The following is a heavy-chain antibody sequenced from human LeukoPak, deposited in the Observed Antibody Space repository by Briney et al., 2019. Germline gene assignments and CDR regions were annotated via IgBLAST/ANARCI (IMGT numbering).Heavy chain of an antibody. Sequence: GGSLRLSCAASGFTFSSYSMNWVRQAPGKGLEWVPSISSSSGYIYYADSVKGRFTISRDNAKNSLYLHLNSLRAEDTAVYYCARERYNWNYAFDYWGQGTLVTVSS. J-gene: IGHJ4*02. CDR1: GFTFSSYS. D-gene: IGHD1-7*01. CDR3: ARERYNWNYAFDY. V-gene: IGHV3-21*01. CDR2: ISSSSGYI.